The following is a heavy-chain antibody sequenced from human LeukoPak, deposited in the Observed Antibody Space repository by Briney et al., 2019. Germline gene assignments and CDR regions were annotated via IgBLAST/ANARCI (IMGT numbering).Heavy chain of an antibody. Sequence: GGSLRLSCAASGFTVSSNYMSWVRQAPGKGLEWVSVIYSGGSTYYADSVKGRFTISRDNSKNTLYLQMNSLRAGDTAVYYCARRRPGYYDFWSGPLDYWGQGTLVTVSS. CDR1: GFTVSSNY. V-gene: IGHV3-53*01. CDR2: IYSGGST. CDR3: ARRRPGYYDFWSGPLDY. J-gene: IGHJ4*02. D-gene: IGHD3-3*01.